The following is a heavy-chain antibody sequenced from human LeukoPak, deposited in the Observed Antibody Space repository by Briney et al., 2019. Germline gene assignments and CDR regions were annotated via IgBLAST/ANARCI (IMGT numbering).Heavy chain of an antibody. D-gene: IGHD6-13*01. V-gene: IGHV3-23*01. CDR2: ISGSGGNT. CDR3: ARQSRGRWYVFDY. J-gene: IGHJ4*02. Sequence: GGSLRLSCAASGFTSSSYAMSCVPQAPGKGLEWVSGISGSGGNTYYADSVKGRFTISRDNSNNTLYLQMNSLRAEATAVYYCARQSRGRWYVFDYWGQGTLVTVSS. CDR1: GFTSSSYA.